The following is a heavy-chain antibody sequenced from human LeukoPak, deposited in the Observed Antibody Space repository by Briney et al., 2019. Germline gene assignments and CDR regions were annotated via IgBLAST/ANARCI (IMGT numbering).Heavy chain of an antibody. J-gene: IGHJ4*02. D-gene: IGHD5-18*01. CDR3: ARRPRSRIQLWFFDY. CDR1: GYSFTSYW. Sequence: GESLKIARKGSGYSFTSYWIGWVRQMPGKGLEWMGIIYPGDSDTRYSPSFQGQVTISADKSISTAYLQWSSLKASDTAMYYCARRPRSRIQLWFFDYWGQGTLVTVSS. V-gene: IGHV5-51*01. CDR2: IYPGDSDT.